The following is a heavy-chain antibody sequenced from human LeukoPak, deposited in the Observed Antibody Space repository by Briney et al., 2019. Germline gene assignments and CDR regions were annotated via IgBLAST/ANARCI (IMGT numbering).Heavy chain of an antibody. CDR2: IYYSGST. CDR3: ARGHTENYFDY. J-gene: IGHJ4*02. V-gene: IGHV4-59*12. Sequence: SETLSLTCTVSGGSISSYYWSWIRQPPGKGLEWIGYIYYSGSTNYNPSLKSRVTISVDRSKNQFSLKLSSVTAADTAVYYCARGHTENYFDYWGQGTLVTVSS. D-gene: IGHD5-18*01. CDR1: GGSISSYY.